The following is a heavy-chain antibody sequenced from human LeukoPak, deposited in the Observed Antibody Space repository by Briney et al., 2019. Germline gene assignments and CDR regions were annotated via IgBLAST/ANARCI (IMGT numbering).Heavy chain of an antibody. V-gene: IGHV3-23*01. CDR2: ITDGGGST. J-gene: IGHJ4*02. D-gene: IGHD6-6*01. CDR3: AKRVPYGSSSVYFDH. Sequence: PGGSLRLSCAASGFTFSSFAMSWVRQAPGKGLEWVSAITDGGGSTYYADSVKGRFTISRDNSKNTLYLQMNSLRAEDTALYYCAKRVPYGSSSVYFDHWGQGTLVTVSS. CDR1: GFTFSSFA.